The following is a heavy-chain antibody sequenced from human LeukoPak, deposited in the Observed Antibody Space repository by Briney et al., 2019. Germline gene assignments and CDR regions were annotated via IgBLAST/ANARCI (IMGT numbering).Heavy chain of an antibody. J-gene: IGHJ4*02. CDR1: GGSISSGGYY. CDR3: ARGQAVAGMIDY. D-gene: IGHD6-19*01. CDR2: IYYSGST. V-gene: IGHV4-31*03. Sequence: PSETLSPTCTVSGGSISSGGYYWSWIRQHPGKGLEWIGYIYYSGSTYYNPSLKSRVTISVDTSKNQFSLKLSSVTAADTAVYYCARGQAVAGMIDYWGQGTLVTVSS.